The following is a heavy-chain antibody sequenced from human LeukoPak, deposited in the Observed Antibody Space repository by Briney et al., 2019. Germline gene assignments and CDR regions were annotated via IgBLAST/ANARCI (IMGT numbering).Heavy chain of an antibody. D-gene: IGHD3-10*01. CDR1: GFTFSSYE. Sequence: GGSLRLSCAASGFTFSSYEMNWVRQAPGKGLEWVSYISSSGSTYYADSVKGRFTISRDNSKITLFLQMNSLRAEDTAVYYYAKERVVRGVVYDYWGQGTLVTVSS. V-gene: IGHV3-23*01. CDR3: AKERVVRGVVYDY. CDR2: ISSSGST. J-gene: IGHJ4*02.